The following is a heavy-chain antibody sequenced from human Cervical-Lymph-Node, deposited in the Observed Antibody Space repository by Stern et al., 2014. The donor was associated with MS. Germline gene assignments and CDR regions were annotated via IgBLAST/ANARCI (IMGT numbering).Heavy chain of an antibody. CDR2: FSSGGDDT. Sequence: EVQLVESGGGLVQPGGSLRLTCAASGFTFSRYAMSWVRQAQGKGLEWVSTFSSGGDDTYYADSVKGRFTISRDNSNNTVYLQMNSLRAEDTAVYYCGKRGSSPMDYWGRGTLVIVSS. CDR1: GFTFSRYA. D-gene: IGHD3-10*01. J-gene: IGHJ4*02. CDR3: GKRGSSPMDY. V-gene: IGHV3-23*04.